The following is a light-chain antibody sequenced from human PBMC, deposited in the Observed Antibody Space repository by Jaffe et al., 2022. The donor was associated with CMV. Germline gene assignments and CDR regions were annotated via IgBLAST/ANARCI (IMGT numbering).Light chain of an antibody. J-gene: IGKJ1*01. CDR2: GAS. CDR3: QQYGDSRWT. CDR1: ETVRSNS. Sequence: EIVLTQSPGTLSLSPGERAALFCRTSETVRSNSLAWYQQKPGQAPRLLMYGASGRATGIPDRFSGSGSGTDFTLTISRLEPEDFAVYYCQQYGDSRWTFGQGTKVEIK. V-gene: IGKV3-20*01.